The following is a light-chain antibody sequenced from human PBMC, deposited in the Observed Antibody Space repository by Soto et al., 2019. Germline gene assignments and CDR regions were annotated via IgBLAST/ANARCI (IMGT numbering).Light chain of an antibody. J-gene: IGKJ5*01. Sequence: DIQMAQSPSSLSACVGDRFTISCRSSQSIINYLNWYQQKPGKAPKLLIYAATSLQSGVPSRFSGSGSGTGFTLTISSLQPEDFATYYCQQSYSTPPITFGQGTRLEIK. CDR1: QSIINY. CDR3: QQSYSTPPIT. CDR2: AAT. V-gene: IGKV1-39*01.